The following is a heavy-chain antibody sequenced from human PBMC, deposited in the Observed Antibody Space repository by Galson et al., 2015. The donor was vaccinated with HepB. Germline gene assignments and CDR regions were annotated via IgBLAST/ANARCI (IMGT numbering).Heavy chain of an antibody. V-gene: IGHV1-18*04. J-gene: IGHJ2*01. CDR2: ISGYNGNT. CDR3: ARQRDYGSTQVGSWYFDL. Sequence: SVKVSCKASGHTFTSYDITWVRQAPGQGLEWMGWISGYNGNTRYAQKVQGRITVTTDTSTSTAYMELRSLRSDDTAVYYCARQRDYGSTQVGSWYFDLWGRGTLVTVSS. CDR1: GHTFTSYD. D-gene: IGHD3-10*01.